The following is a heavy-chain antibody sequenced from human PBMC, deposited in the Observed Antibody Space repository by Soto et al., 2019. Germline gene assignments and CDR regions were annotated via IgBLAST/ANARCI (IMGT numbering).Heavy chain of an antibody. Sequence: SVKVSCKASGGTFSSYAISWVRQAPGEGLEWMGGIIPIFGTANYAQKFQGRVTITADESTSTAYMELSSLRSEDTAVYYCARDRGITMVRGVIGDYYYGMDVWGQGTTVTVSS. CDR3: ARDRGITMVRGVIGDYYYGMDV. CDR2: IIPIFGTA. D-gene: IGHD3-10*01. V-gene: IGHV1-69*13. CDR1: GGTFSSYA. J-gene: IGHJ6*01.